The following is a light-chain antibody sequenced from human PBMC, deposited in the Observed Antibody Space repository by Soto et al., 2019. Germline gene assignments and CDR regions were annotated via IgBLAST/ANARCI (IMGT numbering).Light chain of an antibody. J-gene: IGLJ1*01. CDR1: NIGAGYE. Sequence: NIGAGYEAHWYQQVPGTAPKLLIYENNNRPSGVPDRFSGSKSGTSASLAITGLQAEDEAEYYCQSYDSSLSGYVFGTGTKVTVL. V-gene: IGLV1-40*01. CDR2: ENN. CDR3: QSYDSSLSGYV.